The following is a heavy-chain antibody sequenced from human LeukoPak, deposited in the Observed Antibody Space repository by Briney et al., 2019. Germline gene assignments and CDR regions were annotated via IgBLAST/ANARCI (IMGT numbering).Heavy chain of an antibody. J-gene: IGHJ6*02. D-gene: IGHD6-13*01. Sequence: SETLSLTCTVSGGSISSSSYYWSWIRQPPGKGLEWIGEINHSGSTNYNPSLKSRVTISVDTSKNQFSLKLSSVTAADTAVYYCARLGAVYSNYYYGMDVWGQGTTVTVSS. V-gene: IGHV4-39*07. CDR2: INHSGST. CDR1: GGSISSSSYY. CDR3: ARLGAVYSNYYYGMDV.